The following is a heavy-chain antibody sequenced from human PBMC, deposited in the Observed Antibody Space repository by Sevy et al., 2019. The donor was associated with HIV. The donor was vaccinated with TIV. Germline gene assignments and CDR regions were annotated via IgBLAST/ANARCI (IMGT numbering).Heavy chain of an antibody. CDR2: INHSGST. CDR1: GGSFSGYY. V-gene: IGHV4-34*01. Sequence: SETLSLTCAVYGGSFSGYYWSWIRQPPGKGLEWIGEINHSGSTNYNPSLKSRVTISVDTSKNQFSLKLSSVTAADTAVYYCARGQDCTNGVCPLHFDYWGQGTLVTVSS. J-gene: IGHJ4*02. CDR3: ARGQDCTNGVCPLHFDY. D-gene: IGHD2-8*01.